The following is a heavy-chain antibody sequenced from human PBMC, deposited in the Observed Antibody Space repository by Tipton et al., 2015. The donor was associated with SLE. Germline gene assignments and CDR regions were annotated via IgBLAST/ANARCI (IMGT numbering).Heavy chain of an antibody. CDR2: IRNSGRT. Sequence: GLVKPSETLSLSCSVSGGSIGSSSYSWGWIRQPPGKGLEWIGNIRNSGRTYYNPSLKSRVTISVDTSKNTFSLKVTPVTAADTAVYYCAGNITSKGFDSWGQGTLVIVSS. V-gene: IGHV4-39*07. D-gene: IGHD2-2*01. CDR3: AGNITSKGFDS. J-gene: IGHJ4*02. CDR1: GGSIGSSSYS.